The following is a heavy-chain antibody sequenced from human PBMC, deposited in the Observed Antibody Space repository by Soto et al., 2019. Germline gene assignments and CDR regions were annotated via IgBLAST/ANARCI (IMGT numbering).Heavy chain of an antibody. V-gene: IGHV2-5*02. CDR2: MFWDDNK. Sequence: SGPTLVNPTQPLTPTCTLSDYSPSIRGVAVGWIRLTPRKVPESLAFMFWDDNKRYSISLENRLTITKATSKNQLVLTMTSMDPVDTATYYCARIFDFWSGYYFYYWGRGTLVTFS. J-gene: IGHJ4*02. CDR1: DYSPSIRGVA. CDR3: ARIFDFWSGYYFYY. D-gene: IGHD3-3*01.